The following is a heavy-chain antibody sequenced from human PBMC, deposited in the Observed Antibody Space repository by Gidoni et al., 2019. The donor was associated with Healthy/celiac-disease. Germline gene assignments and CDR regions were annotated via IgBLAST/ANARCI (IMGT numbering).Heavy chain of an antibody. J-gene: IGHJ3*02. CDR1: GYSISSGYY. Sequence: QVQLQESGPGLVKPSETLSLTCAGSGYSISSGYYWGWIRQPPGKGLEWIGSIYHSGSTYYNPSLKSRVTISVDTSKNQFSLKLSSVTAADTAVYYCARQDSQLIGAAFDIWGQGTMVTVSS. CDR2: IYHSGST. CDR3: ARQDSQLIGAAFDI. V-gene: IGHV4-38-2*01. D-gene: IGHD2-8*01.